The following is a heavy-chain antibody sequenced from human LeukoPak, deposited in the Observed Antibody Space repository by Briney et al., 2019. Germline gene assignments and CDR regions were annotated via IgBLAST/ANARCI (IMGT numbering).Heavy chain of an antibody. J-gene: IGHJ4*02. CDR2: IYYSGST. D-gene: IGHD6-13*01. V-gene: IGHV4-61*01. Sequence: SETLSLTCTVSGGSVGSGSYYWSWIRQPPGKGLEWIGYIYYSGSTNYNPSLKSRVTISVDTSKNQFSLKLSSVTAADTAVYYCARDRDSSFDYWGQGTLVTVSS. CDR1: GGSVGSGSYY. CDR3: ARDRDSSFDY.